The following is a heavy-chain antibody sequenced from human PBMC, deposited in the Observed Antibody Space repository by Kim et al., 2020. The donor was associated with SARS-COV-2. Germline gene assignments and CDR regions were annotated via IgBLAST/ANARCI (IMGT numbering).Heavy chain of an antibody. CDR3: ARDLTDYGDYPDYYYYGMDV. CDR2: IWYDGSNK. D-gene: IGHD4-17*01. V-gene: IGHV3-33*01. CDR1: GFTFSSYG. J-gene: IGHJ6*02. Sequence: GGSLRLSCAASGFTFSSYGMHWVRQAPGKGLEWVAVIWYDGSNKYYADSVKGRFTISRDNSKNTLYLQMNSLRAEDTAVYYCARDLTDYGDYPDYYYYGMDVWGQGTTVTVSS.